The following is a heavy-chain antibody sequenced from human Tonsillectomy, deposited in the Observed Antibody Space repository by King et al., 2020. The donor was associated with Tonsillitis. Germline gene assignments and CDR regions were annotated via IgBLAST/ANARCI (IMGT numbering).Heavy chain of an antibody. CDR1: GFAFSSYA. CDR2: ISYDGSNK. V-gene: IGHV3-30*01. D-gene: IGHD6-19*01. J-gene: IGHJ4*02. Sequence: VQLVESGGGVVQPGRSLRLSCAASGFAFSSYAMHWVRQAPGKGPEWVAVISYDGSNKNYADSVKGRFTISRDDSKNTLYLQMNSLRAEDTAVYYCARVLGGIWQWQAYYFDCWGQGTLVTVSS. CDR3: ARVLGGIWQWQAYYFDC.